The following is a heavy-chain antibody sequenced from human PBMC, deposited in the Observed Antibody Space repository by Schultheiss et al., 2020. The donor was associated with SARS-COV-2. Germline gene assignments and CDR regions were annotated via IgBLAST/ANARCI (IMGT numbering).Heavy chain of an antibody. CDR1: GFSFSTYT. Sequence: GESLKISCAASGFSFSTYTMNWVRQAPGKGPEWVSSISSTSSHIYYADSVKGRFTISRDNAKNSIYLQMNSLGAEDTAVYFCARRSGGSKDSWGQGTLVTVSS. V-gene: IGHV3-21*01. CDR3: ARRSGGSKDS. CDR2: ISSTSSHI. J-gene: IGHJ4*02. D-gene: IGHD3-16*01.